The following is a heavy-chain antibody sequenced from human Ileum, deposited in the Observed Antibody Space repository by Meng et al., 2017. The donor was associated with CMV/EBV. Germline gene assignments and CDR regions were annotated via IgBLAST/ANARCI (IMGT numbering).Heavy chain of an antibody. CDR3: ARNYGSGNWNFFHY. V-gene: IGHV4-4*07. CDR2: IYTSGTT. J-gene: IGHJ4*02. D-gene: IGHD3-10*01. Sequence: QVQLQESGPGLVKTSGTLSLTCYVSGGSISNYYWSWIRQPAGKGLEWIAHIYTSGTTNYNPSLKSRVTMSVDTSRNQFSLKLTSVTAADTAVYYCARNYGSGNWNFFHYWGQGTLVTVSS. CDR1: GGSISNYY.